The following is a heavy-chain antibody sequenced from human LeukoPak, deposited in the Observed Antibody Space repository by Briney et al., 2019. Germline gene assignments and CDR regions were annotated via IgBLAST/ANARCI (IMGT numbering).Heavy chain of an antibody. Sequence: SETLSLTCTVSGGSISSGDYYWSWIRQPPGKGLEWIGYIYYSGSTYYNSSLKSRVTISVDTSKNQFSLKLSSVTAADTAVYYCARVRRYCSGGSCYDFDYWGQGTLVTVSS. D-gene: IGHD2-15*01. CDR1: GGSISSGDYY. J-gene: IGHJ4*02. V-gene: IGHV4-30-4*01. CDR3: ARVRRYCSGGSCYDFDY. CDR2: IYYSGST.